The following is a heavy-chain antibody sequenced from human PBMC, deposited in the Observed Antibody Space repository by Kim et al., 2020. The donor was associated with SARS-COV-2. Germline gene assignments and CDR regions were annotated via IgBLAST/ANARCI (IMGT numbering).Heavy chain of an antibody. V-gene: IGHV3-33*08. Sequence: GGSLRLSCAASGFTFSSYGMHWVRQAPGKGLEWVAVIWYDGSNKYYADSVKGRFTISRDNSKNTLYLQMNSLRAEDTAVYYCARTKGSSWYSVGAFDIWGQGTMVTVSS. CDR3: ARTKGSSWYSVGAFDI. CDR1: GFTFSSYG. D-gene: IGHD6-13*01. CDR2: IWYDGSNK. J-gene: IGHJ3*02.